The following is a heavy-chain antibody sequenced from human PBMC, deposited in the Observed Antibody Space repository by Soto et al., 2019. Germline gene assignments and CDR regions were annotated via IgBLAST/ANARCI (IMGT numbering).Heavy chain of an antibody. D-gene: IGHD3-10*01. Sequence: GSLRLSCAASGFSFRSYSMNWVRQAPGKGLEWVAYISAGGSNIYYADSVKARFTISRDNDENSLYLEMNSLRVEDSAVYYCASDPDRMGVRWLDRGGQGTQVTV. CDR3: ASDPDRMGVRWLDR. J-gene: IGHJ5*02. V-gene: IGHV3-21*01. CDR1: GFSFRSYS. CDR2: ISAGGSNI.